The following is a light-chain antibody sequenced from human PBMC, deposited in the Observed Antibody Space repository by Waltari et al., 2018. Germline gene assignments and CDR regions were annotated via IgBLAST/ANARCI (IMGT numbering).Light chain of an antibody. J-gene: IGKJ2*01. CDR1: QSVLFSSNNRNY. CDR2: WAA. V-gene: IGKV4-1*01. Sequence: DIVMTQSPDSLAVSLGERATVNCKSSQSVLFSSNNRNYLSWYQQKPGQPPKLLIYWAATRQSGVPDRFIGSGSGTDFTLTISKVQAEDVAVYYCQQYFTTPYTFGQGTRLEFK. CDR3: QQYFTTPYT.